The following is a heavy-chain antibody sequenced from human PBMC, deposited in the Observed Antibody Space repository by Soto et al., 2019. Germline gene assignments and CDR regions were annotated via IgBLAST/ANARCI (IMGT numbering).Heavy chain of an antibody. CDR3: ARVPALDNWYFDL. CDR1: GGYISTYY. D-gene: IGHD3-3*01. CDR2: IYHTGST. V-gene: IGHV4-59*13. J-gene: IGHJ2*01. Sequence: SETLSLTCSVSGGYISTYYWSWIRQPPGRGPEWIGYIYHTGSTKYNPFLNSRITISVDTSKNQFSLKLNSVSAADTAVYYCARVPALDNWYFDLWGRGTLVTVS.